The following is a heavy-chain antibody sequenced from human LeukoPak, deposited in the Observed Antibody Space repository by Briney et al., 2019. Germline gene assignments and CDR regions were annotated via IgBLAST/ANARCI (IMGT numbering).Heavy chain of an antibody. CDR3: IHYGSGSYSTDY. CDR2: IRRRSDGGTT. Sequence: GGSLRLSCAVSGXTFNNAWMTWVRQAPGKGLEWVGRIRRRSDGGTTDYAAPVKGRFTISRDDSKNTLYLQMNSLKSEDTAVYYCIHYGSGSYSTDYWGQGTLVTVSS. CDR1: GXTFNNAW. J-gene: IGHJ4*02. D-gene: IGHD3-10*01. V-gene: IGHV3-15*01.